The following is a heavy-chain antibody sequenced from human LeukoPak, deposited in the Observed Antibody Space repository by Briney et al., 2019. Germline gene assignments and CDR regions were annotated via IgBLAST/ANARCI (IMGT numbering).Heavy chain of an antibody. CDR2: MNPNSGST. CDR3: ARGRRGSSSWYWVY. CDR1: GYTFTSYD. J-gene: IGHJ4*02. D-gene: IGHD6-13*01. Sequence: ASVKVSCKASGYTFTSYDINWVRQATGQGLEWMGWMNPNSGSTGYAQKLQGRVTMTRNTSISTAYMELSSLRSEDTAVYYCARGRRGSSSWYWVYWGQGTLVTVSS. V-gene: IGHV1-8*01.